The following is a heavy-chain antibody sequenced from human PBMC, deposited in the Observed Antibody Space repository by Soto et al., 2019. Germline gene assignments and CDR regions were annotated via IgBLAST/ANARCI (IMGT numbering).Heavy chain of an antibody. J-gene: IGHJ4*02. D-gene: IGHD2-15*01. CDR1: GFTFSSYA. Sequence: QVQLVESGGGVVQPGRSLRLSCAASGFTFSSYAMHWVRQAPGKGREWVAVISYDGSNKYYADSVKGRFTISRDISKNTLYLQMNSLRPEDTAVYYCARAGGLLLDYWGQGTLVTVSS. CDR2: ISYDGSNK. CDR3: ARAGGLLLDY. V-gene: IGHV3-30-3*01.